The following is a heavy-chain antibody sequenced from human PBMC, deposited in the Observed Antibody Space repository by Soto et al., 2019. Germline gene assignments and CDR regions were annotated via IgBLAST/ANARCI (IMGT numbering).Heavy chain of an antibody. CDR3: ARREIEGPIDY. CDR2: IYYSGTP. CDR1: GYSISSSNW. Sequence: QVQLQESGPGLVKPSDTLSLTCAVSGYSISSSNWWGWIRQPPGKGLEWIGYIYYSGTPYYNPSLKSXXTXSGXTSRIQFSLKLTSVTAVDTAVYYCARREIEGPIDYWGQGALVTVSS. V-gene: IGHV4-28*01. J-gene: IGHJ4*02. D-gene: IGHD1-26*01.